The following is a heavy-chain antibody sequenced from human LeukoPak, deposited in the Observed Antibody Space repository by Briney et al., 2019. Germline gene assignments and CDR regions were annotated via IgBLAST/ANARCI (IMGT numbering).Heavy chain of an antibody. J-gene: IGHJ5*02. CDR2: ITATSSST. V-gene: IGHV3-23*01. CDR1: GFTFSSYG. Sequence: GGSLRLSCAASGFTFSSYGMSWVRQAPGKGLEWVSAITATSSSTHDADSVQGRFTISSDNSKNTVFLEMNSLRAADTAVYYCAKFKLWGSGSYSYNWFDPWGQGTLVTVSS. CDR3: AKFKLWGSGSYSYNWFDP. D-gene: IGHD3-10*01.